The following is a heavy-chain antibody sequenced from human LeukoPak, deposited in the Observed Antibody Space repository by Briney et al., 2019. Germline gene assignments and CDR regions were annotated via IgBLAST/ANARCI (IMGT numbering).Heavy chain of an antibody. CDR3: ARDTGYCSSTSCYRDDY. CDR1: GYTFTSYD. V-gene: IGHV1-8*01. CDR2: MNPNSGNT. Sequence: ASVKVSCKAPGYTFTSYDINWVRQATGQGLEWMGWMNPNSGNTGYAQKFQGRVTMTRNTSISTAYMELSSLRSEDTAVYYCARDTGYCSSTSCYRDDYWGQGTLVTVSS. D-gene: IGHD2-2*02. J-gene: IGHJ4*02.